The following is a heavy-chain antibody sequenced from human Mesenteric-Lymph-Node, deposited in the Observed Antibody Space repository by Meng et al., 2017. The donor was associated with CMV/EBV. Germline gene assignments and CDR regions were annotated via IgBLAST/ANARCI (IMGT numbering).Heavy chain of an antibody. D-gene: IGHD5-12*01. CDR2: IGTLSDT. Sequence: GGSLRLSCAASGFSFSTYDMYWVRQTAGKSLEWVSAIGTLSDTFYPESVKGRFTISRDNARNSLYLQMNSLGAGDTAVYYCTRSKSGGFPAGDAFDIWGQGTMVTVSS. J-gene: IGHJ3*02. V-gene: IGHV3-13*01. CDR3: TRSKSGGFPAGDAFDI. CDR1: GFSFSTYD.